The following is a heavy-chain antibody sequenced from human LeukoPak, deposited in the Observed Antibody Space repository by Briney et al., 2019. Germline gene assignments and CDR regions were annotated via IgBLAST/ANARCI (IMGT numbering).Heavy chain of an antibody. J-gene: IGHJ4*02. Sequence: ASVKVSSKASGYTFTSYDINWVRQATGQGLEWMGWMNPNSGNTGYAQKLQGRVTITRNTSISTAYMELSSLRSEDTAVYYCARGPLYSSGGKPYYFDYWGQGTLVTVSS. D-gene: IGHD6-19*01. V-gene: IGHV1-8*03. CDR1: GYTFTSYD. CDR3: ARGPLYSSGGKPYYFDY. CDR2: MNPNSGNT.